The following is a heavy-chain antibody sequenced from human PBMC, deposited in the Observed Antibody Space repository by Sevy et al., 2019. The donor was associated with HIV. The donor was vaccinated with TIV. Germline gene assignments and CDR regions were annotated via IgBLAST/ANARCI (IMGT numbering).Heavy chain of an antibody. Sequence: GGSLRLSCAASGFIFSNYGMEWVRQAPGKGLEWVAVISFDGSNKYYADSVKGRFTISRDNSKNTVYLQMNSLRTEDTALYYCAKLGEWLLMPNYYYGIDVWGQGTTVTVSS. CDR3: AKLGEWLLMPNYYYGIDV. CDR2: ISFDGSNK. J-gene: IGHJ6*02. D-gene: IGHD3-3*01. V-gene: IGHV3-30*18. CDR1: GFIFSNYG.